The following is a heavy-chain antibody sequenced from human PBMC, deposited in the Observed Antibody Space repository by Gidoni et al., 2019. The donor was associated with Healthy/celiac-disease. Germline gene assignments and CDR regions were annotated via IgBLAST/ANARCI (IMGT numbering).Heavy chain of an antibody. D-gene: IGHD3-16*02. Sequence: QVQLVQSGAEVKKPGASVKVSCKASGYTFTGYYMHWVRQAPGQGLEWMGWINPTSGGTNYAQKFQGRVTLTRDTSISTAYMELSRLRSDDTAVYYCARSLGRDGIDYWGQGTLVTVSS. J-gene: IGHJ4*02. CDR1: GYTFTGYY. CDR2: INPTSGGT. CDR3: ARSLGRDGIDY. V-gene: IGHV1-2*02.